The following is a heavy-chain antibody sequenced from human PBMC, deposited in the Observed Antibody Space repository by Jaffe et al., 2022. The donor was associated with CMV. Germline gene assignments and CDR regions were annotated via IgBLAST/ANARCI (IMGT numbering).Heavy chain of an antibody. D-gene: IGHD5-12*01. CDR3: ARLTSGYDSRGGYYYYYMDV. CDR1: GGSISSYY. V-gene: IGHV4-59*08. J-gene: IGHJ6*03. CDR2: IYYSGST. Sequence: QVQLQESGPGLVKPSETLSLTCTVSGGSISSYYWSWIRQPPGKGLEWIGYIYYSGSTNYNPSLKSRVTISVDTSKNQFSLKLSSVTAADTAVYYCARLTSGYDSRGGYYYYYMDVWGKGTTVTVSS.